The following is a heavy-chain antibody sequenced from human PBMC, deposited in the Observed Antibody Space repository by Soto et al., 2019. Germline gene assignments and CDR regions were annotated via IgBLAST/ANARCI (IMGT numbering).Heavy chain of an antibody. J-gene: IGHJ4*02. Sequence: QVQLVESGGGVVQPGRSLRLSCAASGFTFSSYAMHWVRQAPGKGLEWVAVISYDGSNKYYADSVKGRFTISRDNSKNXXYLQMNSLRAEDTAVYYCARDIGYCSGGSCYASDYWGQGTLVTVSS. D-gene: IGHD2-15*01. V-gene: IGHV3-30-3*01. CDR1: GFTFSSYA. CDR3: ARDIGYCSGGSCYASDY. CDR2: ISYDGSNK.